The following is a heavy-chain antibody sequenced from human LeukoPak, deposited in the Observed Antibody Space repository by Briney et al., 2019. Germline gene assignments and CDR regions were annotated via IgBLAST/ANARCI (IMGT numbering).Heavy chain of an antibody. V-gene: IGHV3-48*01. CDR2: ISSSSSAI. D-gene: IGHD4-17*01. CDR1: GFTFSSYT. J-gene: IGHJ4*02. Sequence: GGSLRLSCAASGFTFSSYTMNWVRQAPGKGLEWVSYISSSSSAIYYADSVRGRFTISRDNAKNSLYLQMNSLRAEDTAVYYCARAGDYGDYVFDYWGQGTLVTVSS. CDR3: ARAGDYGDYVFDY.